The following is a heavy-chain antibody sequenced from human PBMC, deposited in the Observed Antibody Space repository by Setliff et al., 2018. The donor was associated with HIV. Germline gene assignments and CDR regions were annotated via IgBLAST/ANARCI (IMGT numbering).Heavy chain of an antibody. CDR1: GDTFTTYV. V-gene: IGHV1-69*05. J-gene: IGHJ3*02. Sequence: ASVKVSCKGSGDTFTTYVVSWVRRAPGQGLEWMGGRSPIFSTTNYAQKFQGRVTITTDESTSRAYMELSSLRSEDTAVYYCAITSRGYSLQRGGAFDIWGQGTLVTVSS. D-gene: IGHD3-22*01. CDR2: RSPIFSTT. CDR3: AITSRGYSLQRGGAFDI.